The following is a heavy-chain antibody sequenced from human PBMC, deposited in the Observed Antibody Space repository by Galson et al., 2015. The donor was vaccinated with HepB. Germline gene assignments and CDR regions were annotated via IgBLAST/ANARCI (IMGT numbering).Heavy chain of an antibody. CDR2: IIPILGIA. CDR1: GGTFSSYA. Sequence: SVKVSCKASGGTFSSYAISWVRQAPGQGLEWMGRIIPILGIADYAQKFQGRVTITADKSTSTAYMELSSLRSEDTAVYYCARALYYDIFNDYYGMDVWGQGTTVTVSS. J-gene: IGHJ6*02. D-gene: IGHD3-9*01. CDR3: ARALYYDIFNDYYGMDV. V-gene: IGHV1-69*04.